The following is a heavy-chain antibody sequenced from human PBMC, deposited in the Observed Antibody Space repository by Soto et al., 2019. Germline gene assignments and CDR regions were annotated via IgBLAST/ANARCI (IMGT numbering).Heavy chain of an antibody. V-gene: IGHV3-23*01. J-gene: IGHJ6*02. CDR2: ISGSGGST. CDR1: GFTFSSYA. Sequence: GGSLRLSCAASGFTFSSYAMSWVRQAPGKGLEWVSAISGSGGSTYYADSVKGRFTISRDNSKNTLYLQMNSLRAEDTAVYYCARDPRKIAAAGTFYYYYGMDVWGQGTTVTVSS. CDR3: ARDPRKIAAAGTFYYYYGMDV. D-gene: IGHD6-13*01.